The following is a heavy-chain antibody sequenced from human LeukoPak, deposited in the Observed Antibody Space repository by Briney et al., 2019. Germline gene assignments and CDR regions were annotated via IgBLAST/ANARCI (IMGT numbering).Heavy chain of an antibody. J-gene: IGHJ6*02. CDR3: VRGSGYLYYYYYGMDV. Sequence: GRSLRLSCAASGFTFSSHGMHWARQAPGKGLEWVAVISYDGSNKYYADSVKGRFTISRDNSKNTLYLQMNSLRAEDTAVYYCVRGSGYLYYYYYGMDVWGQGTTVTVSS. CDR2: ISYDGSNK. D-gene: IGHD3-3*01. V-gene: IGHV3-30*03. CDR1: GFTFSSHG.